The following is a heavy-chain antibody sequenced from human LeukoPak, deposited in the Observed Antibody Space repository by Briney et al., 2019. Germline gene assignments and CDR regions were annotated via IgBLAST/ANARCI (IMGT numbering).Heavy chain of an antibody. J-gene: IGHJ4*02. CDR3: ARAVIAAAGSDY. CDR2: INPNSGGT. CDR1: GGTFSSYA. Sequence: ASVKVSCKASGGTFSSYAISWVRQAPGQGLEWMGWINPNSGGTNYAQKFQGRVTMTRDTSISTACMELSRLRSDDTAVYYCARAVIAAAGSDYWGQGTLVTVSS. D-gene: IGHD6-13*01. V-gene: IGHV1-2*02.